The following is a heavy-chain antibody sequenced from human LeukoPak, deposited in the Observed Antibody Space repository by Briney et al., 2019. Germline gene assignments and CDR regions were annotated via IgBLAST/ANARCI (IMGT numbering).Heavy chain of an antibody. Sequence: GGSLRLSCAASGFTFDDYAMHWVRQAPGKGLEWVSGISWNSGSIGYADSVKGRFTISRDNAKSSLYLQMNSLRAEDTALYYCAKDISGYDSAVDYWGQGTLVTVSS. V-gene: IGHV3-9*01. CDR3: AKDISGYDSAVDY. CDR1: GFTFDDYA. CDR2: ISWNSGSI. J-gene: IGHJ4*02. D-gene: IGHD5-12*01.